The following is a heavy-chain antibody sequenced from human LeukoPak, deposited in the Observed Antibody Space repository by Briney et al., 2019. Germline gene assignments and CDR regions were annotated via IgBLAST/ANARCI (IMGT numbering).Heavy chain of an antibody. V-gene: IGHV1-69*04. CDR3: ARDPRIAAADKMNYYYYYGMDV. J-gene: IGHJ6*02. CDR1: GYTFTSYD. CDR2: IIPILGIA. D-gene: IGHD6-13*01. Sequence: SVKVSCKASGYTFTSYDINWVRQATGQGLEWMGRIIPILGIANYAQKFQGRVTITADKSTSTAYMELSSLRSEDTAVYYCARDPRIAAADKMNYYYYYGMDVWGQGTTVTVSS.